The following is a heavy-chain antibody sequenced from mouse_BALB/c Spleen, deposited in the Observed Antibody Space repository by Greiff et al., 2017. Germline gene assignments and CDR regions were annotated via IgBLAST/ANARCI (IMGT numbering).Heavy chain of an antibody. D-gene: IGHD1-1*01. CDR2: INPYYGST. Sequence: EVQLQQTGPELVKPGASVKISCKASGYSFTDYIMLWVKQSHGKSLEWIGNINPYYGSTSYNLKFKGKATLTVDKSSSTAYMQLNSLTSEDSAVYYCARRYYGSSYDYAMDYWGQGTSVTVSS. CDR3: ARRYYGSSYDYAMDY. J-gene: IGHJ4*01. CDR1: GYSFTDYI. V-gene: IGHV1-39*01.